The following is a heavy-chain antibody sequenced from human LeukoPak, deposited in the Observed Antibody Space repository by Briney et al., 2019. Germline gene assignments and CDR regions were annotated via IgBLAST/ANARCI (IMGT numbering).Heavy chain of an antibody. CDR2: ISGSGGST. V-gene: IGHV3-23*01. CDR1: GFTLSSNY. CDR3: AKADYDFWSGTMSAFDI. D-gene: IGHD3-3*01. J-gene: IGHJ3*02. Sequence: GGSLRLSCAASGFTLSSNYMSWVRQAPGKGLEWVSAISGSGGSTYYADSVKGRFTISRDNSKNTLYLQMNSLRAEDTAVYYCAKADYDFWSGTMSAFDIWGQGTMVTVSS.